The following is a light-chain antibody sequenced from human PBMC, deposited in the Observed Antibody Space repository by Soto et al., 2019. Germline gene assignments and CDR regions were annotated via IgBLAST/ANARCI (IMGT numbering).Light chain of an antibody. V-gene: IGKV1-39*01. CDR1: ESIARH. Sequence: DLQMTQSPSSLSASVGDRVTITCRASESIARHLNWYQQKPGKAPKLLIYAASSLQNGVPSRFRGGGYGTDFTLTISNLQPEDFATYYCQQSYSTLSITFGQGTRLEIK. CDR2: AAS. J-gene: IGKJ5*01. CDR3: QQSYSTLSIT.